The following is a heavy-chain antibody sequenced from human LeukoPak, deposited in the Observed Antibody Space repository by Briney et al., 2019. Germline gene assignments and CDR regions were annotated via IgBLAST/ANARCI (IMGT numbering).Heavy chain of an antibody. CDR3: ARFVSDWLYPNYYFDY. CDR2: IYYSGST. CDR1: GGSISSYY. Sequence: SETLSLTCTVSGGSISSYYWSWIRQPPGKGLEWIGYIYYSGSTNYNPSLKSRVTISVDTSKNQFSLKLSSVTAADTAVYYCARFVSDWLYPNYYFDYWGQGTLVTVSS. J-gene: IGHJ4*02. V-gene: IGHV4-59*08. D-gene: IGHD3/OR15-3a*01.